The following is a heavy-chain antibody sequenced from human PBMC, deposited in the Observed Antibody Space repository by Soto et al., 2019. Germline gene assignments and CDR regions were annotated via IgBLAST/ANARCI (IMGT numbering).Heavy chain of an antibody. D-gene: IGHD2-2*03. Sequence: EVQLLESGGGLVQPGGSLRLSCAASGFTFSSYAMSWVRQAPGKGLEWVSAISGSGGSTYYADSVKGRFTISRDNSKNTLYLQMNSLRAEDTAVYYCAKEGGYCSSTSCYGRVYYWGQGTLVNVSS. CDR2: ISGSGGST. CDR3: AKEGGYCSSTSCYGRVYY. V-gene: IGHV3-23*01. CDR1: GFTFSSYA. J-gene: IGHJ4*02.